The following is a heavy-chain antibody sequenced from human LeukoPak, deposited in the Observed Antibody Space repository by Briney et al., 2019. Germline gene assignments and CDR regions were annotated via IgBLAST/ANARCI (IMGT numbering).Heavy chain of an antibody. CDR3: VRGPGSGTYWAFDY. V-gene: IGHV4-59*01. Sequence: SETLSLTCTVSGGSISSYYWSWIRQPPGKGLEWIGYVYYSGSTSYNPSLKSRVTISVDTSKNQFSLKLSSVTAADAAVYYCVRGPGSGTYWAFDYWGQGTLVTVSS. CDR2: VYYSGST. CDR1: GGSISSYY. J-gene: IGHJ4*02. D-gene: IGHD1-26*01.